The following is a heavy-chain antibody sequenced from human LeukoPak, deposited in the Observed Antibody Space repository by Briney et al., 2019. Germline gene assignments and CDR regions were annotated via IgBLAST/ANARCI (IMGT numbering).Heavy chain of an antibody. V-gene: IGHV3-21*01. Sequence: GGSLRLSCATSGFSFSNFGMNWVRQAPGEGLEWVSCISTDGHYKFYADSVQGRFTISRDNAKNSLYLQMDSLTAEDTAVYYCAKGPNLGATLNYWGQGTLVTVSS. CDR2: ISTDGHYK. CDR1: GFSFSNFG. J-gene: IGHJ4*02. CDR3: AKGPNLGATLNY. D-gene: IGHD1-26*01.